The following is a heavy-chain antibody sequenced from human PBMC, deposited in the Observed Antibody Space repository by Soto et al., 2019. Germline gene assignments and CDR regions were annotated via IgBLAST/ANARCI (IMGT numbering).Heavy chain of an antibody. CDR3: AKNPHYDFWSDSLNWFDP. Sequence: EVQLLDSGGGLVQPGGSLRLSCAASGFTFSSYAMSWVRQSPGKGLEWVSSISGDGDNTYYADSVKGRFTISRDTSKNTLYLQMYSLRGEDTAVYYCAKNPHYDFWSDSLNWFDPWGQGTLVTVSS. J-gene: IGHJ5*02. D-gene: IGHD3-3*01. V-gene: IGHV3-23*01. CDR1: GFTFSSYA. CDR2: ISGDGDNT.